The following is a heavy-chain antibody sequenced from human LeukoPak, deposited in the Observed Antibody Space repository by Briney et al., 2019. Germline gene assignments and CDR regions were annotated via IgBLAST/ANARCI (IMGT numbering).Heavy chain of an antibody. D-gene: IGHD2/OR15-2a*01. CDR3: ARVSPDGYFDY. CDR1: GGTFSSYT. CDR2: IIPILGMA. J-gene: IGHJ4*02. V-gene: IGHV1-69*02. Sequence: ASVKVSCKASGGTFSSYTISWVRQAPGQGLEWMGRIIPILGMANYAQKFQGRVTITADKSTSTAYMELSSLRSEDTAVYYCARVSPDGYFDYWGQGALVTVSS.